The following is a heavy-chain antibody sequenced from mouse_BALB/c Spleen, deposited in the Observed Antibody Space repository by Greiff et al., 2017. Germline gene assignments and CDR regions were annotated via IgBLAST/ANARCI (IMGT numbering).Heavy chain of an antibody. D-gene: IGHD2-14*01. CDR1: GYTFTDYA. CDR2: ISTYYGNT. CDR3: ARSYYRYDVNLYFDY. J-gene: IGHJ2*01. Sequence: QVQLQQSGPELVRPGVSVKISCKGSGYTFTDYAMHWVKQSHAKSLEWIGVISTYYGNTNYNQKFKGKATMTVDKSSSTAYMELARLTSEDSAIYYCARSYYRYDVNLYFDYWGQGTTLTVSS. V-gene: IGHV1-67*01.